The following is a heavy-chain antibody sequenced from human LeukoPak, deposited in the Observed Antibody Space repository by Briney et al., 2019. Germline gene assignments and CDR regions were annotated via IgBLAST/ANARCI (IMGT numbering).Heavy chain of an antibody. CDR1: GFTFSNYA. CDR3: ARYSKYAFDI. Sequence: PGGSLRLSCAASGFTFSNYAMSWVRQAPGKGLEWVSGISGSGGSTYHADSVKGRFTISRDNAKNSLYLQMNSLRAEDTAVYYCARYSKYAFDIWGQGTMVTVSS. V-gene: IGHV3-23*01. CDR2: ISGSGGST. D-gene: IGHD2-15*01. J-gene: IGHJ3*02.